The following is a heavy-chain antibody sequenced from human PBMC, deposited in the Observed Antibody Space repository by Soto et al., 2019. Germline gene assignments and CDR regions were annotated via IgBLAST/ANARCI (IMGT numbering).Heavy chain of an antibody. CDR2: ISAYNGKT. V-gene: IGHV1-18*01. Sequence: QVQLVQSGAEVKKPGAAVKVSCKTSGYPFTSYGINWVRQAPGQGPVWMGWISAYNGKTSYTQKFQGRVTMTTDTSTSTAYMELRSLRSDDTAVYYCERDRIIAVTGILHYWGQGTLVTVSS. D-gene: IGHD6-19*01. CDR3: ERDRIIAVTGILHY. J-gene: IGHJ4*02. CDR1: GYPFTSYG.